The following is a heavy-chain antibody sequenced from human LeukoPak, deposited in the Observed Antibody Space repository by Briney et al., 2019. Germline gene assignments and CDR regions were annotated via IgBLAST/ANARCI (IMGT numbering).Heavy chain of an antibody. V-gene: IGHV1-69*13. Sequence: ASVKVSCKASGGTFSNYAISWVRQAPGQGLEWMGGIIPIFGTANYAQKFQGRVTITADESTSTAYMELRSLRSDDTAVYYCAREAREDIVVVPAAPRGNWFDPWGQGTLVTVSS. J-gene: IGHJ5*02. CDR3: AREAREDIVVVPAAPRGNWFDP. D-gene: IGHD2-2*01. CDR1: GGTFSNYA. CDR2: IIPIFGTA.